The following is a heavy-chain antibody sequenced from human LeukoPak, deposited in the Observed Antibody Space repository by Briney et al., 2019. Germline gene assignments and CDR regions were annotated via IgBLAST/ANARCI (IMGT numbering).Heavy chain of an antibody. CDR2: INHSGST. CDR3: ARVISAFDY. J-gene: IGHJ4*02. CDR1: GLTLSSSA. V-gene: IGHV4-34*01. Sequence: PGGSLRLSCAASGLTLSSSAMHCMRQPPGKGLEWIGEINHSGSTNYNPSLKSRVTISVDTSKNQFSLKLSSVTAADTSVYYCARVISAFDYWGQGTLVTVSS.